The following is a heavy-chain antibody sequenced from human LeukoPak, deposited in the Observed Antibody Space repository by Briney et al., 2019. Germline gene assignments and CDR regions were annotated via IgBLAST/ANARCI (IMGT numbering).Heavy chain of an antibody. V-gene: IGHV1-46*01. Sequence: ASVKVSCKASGYIFIGYYVHWVRQAPGQGLEWLGIINPSGGSTSYAQHFQGRVTMTRDTATSTVYMELSSLRSEDTAVYYCARDGGYCSSSRCYRPNYYYCMDVWGKGTTVTVSS. CDR3: ARDGGYCSSSRCYRPNYYYCMDV. D-gene: IGHD2-2*01. CDR2: INPSGGST. J-gene: IGHJ6*03. CDR1: GYIFIGYY.